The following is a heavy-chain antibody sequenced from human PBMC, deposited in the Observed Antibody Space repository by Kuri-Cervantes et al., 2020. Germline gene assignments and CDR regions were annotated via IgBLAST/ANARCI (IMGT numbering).Heavy chain of an antibody. V-gene: IGHV3-21*01. CDR3: ARERITMVRGVMRYYYGMDV. CDR2: ISSSSSYI. J-gene: IGHJ6*02. CDR1: VFTSTNSW. D-gene: IGHD3-10*01. Sequence: GGSLRLSCAASVFTSTNSWMTWVRQAPGKGLEWVSSISSSSSYIYYADSVKGRFTISRDNSKNTLYLQMNSLRAEDTAVYYCARERITMVRGVMRYYYGMDVWGQGTTVTVSS.